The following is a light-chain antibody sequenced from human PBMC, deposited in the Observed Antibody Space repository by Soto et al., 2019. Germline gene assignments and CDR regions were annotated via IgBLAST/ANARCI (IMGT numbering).Light chain of an antibody. CDR2: EGS. CDR1: SSDVGSYSL. Sequence: QSALTQPASVSGSPGQSITISCTGTSSDVGSYSLVSWYQHHPGKAPKLMIYEGSKRPSGVSNRFSGSKSGNTASLTISGLQAEDEADYYCCSYAGSSTWVFGGGTKLTVL. J-gene: IGLJ3*02. V-gene: IGLV2-23*01. CDR3: CSYAGSSTWV.